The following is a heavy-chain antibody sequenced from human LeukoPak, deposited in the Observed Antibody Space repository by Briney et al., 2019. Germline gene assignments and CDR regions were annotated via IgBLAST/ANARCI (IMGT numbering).Heavy chain of an antibody. Sequence: GGSLRLSCAASGFTFSSYWMHWVRQAPGKGLVWVSRINPDGSTTSYADSVKGRFTISRDNAKNTLFLQMNSLRDEDTAVYYCARSRSGHSPGYWGQGTLVTVSS. J-gene: IGHJ4*02. D-gene: IGHD3-22*01. V-gene: IGHV3-74*01. CDR3: ARSRSGHSPGY. CDR1: GFTFSSYW. CDR2: INPDGSTT.